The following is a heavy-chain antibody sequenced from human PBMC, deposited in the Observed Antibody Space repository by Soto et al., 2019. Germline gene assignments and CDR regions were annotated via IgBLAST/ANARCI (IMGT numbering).Heavy chain of an antibody. Sequence: VGSVRLSCAASGFTFSSYAMSWVRQAPGKGLEWVSAISGSGGSTYYADSVKGRFTISRDNSKNTLYLQMNSLRAEDTAVYYCAKVRSQRYYYYGMDVWGQGTTVTVSS. CDR1: GFTFSSYA. D-gene: IGHD3-10*01. V-gene: IGHV3-23*01. J-gene: IGHJ6*02. CDR2: ISGSGGST. CDR3: AKVRSQRYYYYGMDV.